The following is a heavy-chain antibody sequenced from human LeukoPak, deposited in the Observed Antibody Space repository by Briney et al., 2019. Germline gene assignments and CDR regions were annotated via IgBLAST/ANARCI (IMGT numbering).Heavy chain of an antibody. V-gene: IGHV3-11*01. CDR1: GFTFSDYY. Sequence: GGSLRLSCAASGFTFSDYYMSWIRQAPGKGLEWVSYISSSGSTIYYADSVEGRFTISRDNAKNSLYLQMNSLRAEDTAVYYCARENDYDSSGEWIDYWGQGTLVTVSS. CDR2: ISSSGSTI. D-gene: IGHD3-22*01. J-gene: IGHJ4*02. CDR3: ARENDYDSSGEWIDY.